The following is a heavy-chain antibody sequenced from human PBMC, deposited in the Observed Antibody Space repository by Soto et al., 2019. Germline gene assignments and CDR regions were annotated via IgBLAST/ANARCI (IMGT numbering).Heavy chain of an antibody. J-gene: IGHJ6*02. D-gene: IGHD3-3*01. CDR1: GGSISSGDYY. CDR2: IYYSGST. Sequence: SETLSLTCTVSGGSISSGDYYWSWIRQPPGKGLEWIGYIYYSGSTNYNPSLKSRVTISVDTSKNQFSLKLSSVTAADTAVYYCARGALYHDFWSGYGRGGGMDVWGQGTTVTVSS. CDR3: ARGALYHDFWSGYGRGGGMDV. V-gene: IGHV4-30-4*01.